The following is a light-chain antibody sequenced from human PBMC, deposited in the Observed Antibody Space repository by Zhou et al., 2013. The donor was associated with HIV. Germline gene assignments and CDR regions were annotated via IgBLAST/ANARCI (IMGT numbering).Light chain of an antibody. CDR2: KAS. CDR3: QQSFTTPFT. V-gene: IGKV1-5*03. Sequence: DIQMTQSPSTLSASVGDRVTITCRASQSISSWLAWFQQKPGKAPNLLIYKASSLANGVPSRFSASGSGTDFTLTISSLQPEDVATYYCQQSFTTPFTFGRGPSWRSN. J-gene: IGKJ2*01. CDR1: QSISSW.